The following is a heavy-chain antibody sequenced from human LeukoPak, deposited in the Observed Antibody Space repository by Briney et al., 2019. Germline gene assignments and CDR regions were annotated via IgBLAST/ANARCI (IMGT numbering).Heavy chain of an antibody. V-gene: IGHV4-59*08. CDR1: GDSVSSYF. CDR2: IYYSGST. J-gene: IGHJ4*02. Sequence: SETLSLTCTVSGDSVSSYFWSWIRQPPGKGLEWIGHIYYSGSTNYNPSLKSRVTISVDTSKSQFSLKLNSVTAADTAVYYCARRGSSWSTIDYWGQGTLVTVAS. D-gene: IGHD6-13*01. CDR3: ARRGSSWSTIDY.